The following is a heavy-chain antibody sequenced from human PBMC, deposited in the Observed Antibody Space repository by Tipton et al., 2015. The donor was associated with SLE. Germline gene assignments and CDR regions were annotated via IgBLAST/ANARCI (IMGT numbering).Heavy chain of an antibody. CDR1: GYTFTTYG. V-gene: IGHV1-18*01. CDR2: ISAYNGNT. Sequence: QLVQSGAEVKKPGASVKASCKASGYTFTTYGISWVRQAPGQGLEGMGWISAYNGNTNYAQNLQGRVTMTTDTSTSTAYMELRSLRSDDPAVYYCARDEGVVPIEYFRHWGQGTLVTVSS. J-gene: IGHJ1*01. CDR3: ARDEGVVPIEYFRH. D-gene: IGHD3-3*01.